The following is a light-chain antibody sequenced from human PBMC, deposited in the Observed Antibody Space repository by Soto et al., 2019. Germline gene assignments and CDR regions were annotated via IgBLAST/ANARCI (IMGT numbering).Light chain of an antibody. CDR1: SSDVGAYDY. V-gene: IGLV2-8*01. CDR3: CSYAGSATFYV. Sequence: QSALTQPPSASGSPGQSVTISCTGTSSDVGAYDYVCWYQQHPGKAPKLMIYEVNKRPSGVPDRFSGSKSGNTASLTVSGLQAGDEADYYCCSYAGSATFYVFGTGTKLTVL. CDR2: EVN. J-gene: IGLJ1*01.